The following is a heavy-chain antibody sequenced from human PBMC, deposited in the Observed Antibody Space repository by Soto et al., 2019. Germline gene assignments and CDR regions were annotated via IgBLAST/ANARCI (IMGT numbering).Heavy chain of an antibody. CDR1: GGSISSYY. D-gene: IGHD5-18*01. CDR2: IYYSGST. J-gene: IGHJ5*02. V-gene: IGHV4-59*08. Sequence: QVQLQESGPGLVKPSETLSLTCTVSGGSISSYYWSWIRQPPGKGLEWIGYIYYSGSTNYNPSLKSRVTISVDTSKSQFSLKLSSVTAADTAVYYCARQRDTAMVSRGSNWFDPWGQGTLVTVSS. CDR3: ARQRDTAMVSRGSNWFDP.